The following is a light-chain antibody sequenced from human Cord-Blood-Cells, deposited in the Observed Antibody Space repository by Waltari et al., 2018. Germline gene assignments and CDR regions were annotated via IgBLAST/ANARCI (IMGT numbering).Light chain of an antibody. Sequence: DIQMTQSPSSLSASVGDRVTITCRASQSISSYLNWYQQKPGKAPKLLIYAASSLQSGVPSRLSGIGSMTDFTLTISSLQPEDFATYYCQQSYSTPFTFGPGTKVDIK. V-gene: IGKV1-39*01. CDR2: AAS. J-gene: IGKJ3*01. CDR1: QSISSY. CDR3: QQSYSTPFT.